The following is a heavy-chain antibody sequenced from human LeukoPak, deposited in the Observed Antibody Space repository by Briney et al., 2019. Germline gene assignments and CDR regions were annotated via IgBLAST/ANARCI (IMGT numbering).Heavy chain of an antibody. V-gene: IGHV4-39*07. D-gene: IGHD5-12*01. CDR2: IYYSGTT. Sequence: PSETLSLTCTVSGGSISSGSYYWGWIWQPPGKGLEWIGSIYYSGTTYYNPSLKSRVTISVDTSKNQFSLKLTSVTAADTAVYYCARAGWLRRARSNWFDPWGQGTLVTVSS. CDR3: ARAGWLRRARSNWFDP. CDR1: GGSISSGSYY. J-gene: IGHJ5*02.